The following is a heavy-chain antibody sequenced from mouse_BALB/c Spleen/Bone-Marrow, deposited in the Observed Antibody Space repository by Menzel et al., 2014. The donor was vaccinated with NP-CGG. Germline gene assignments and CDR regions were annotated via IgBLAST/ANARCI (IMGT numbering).Heavy chain of an antibody. CDR3: ARKGNYVAMDY. D-gene: IGHD2-1*01. CDR1: GYTFTSYW. Sequence: VQLQQSGAELAKPGASVKMSCRASGYTFTSYWMHWVKQRPGQGLEWIGYINPSTGYTEYNQKFKDKATLTVDKSSSTAYMQLSSLTSEDSAVYYCARKGNYVAMDYWGQGTSVTVSS. J-gene: IGHJ4*01. CDR2: INPSTGYT. V-gene: IGHV1-7*01.